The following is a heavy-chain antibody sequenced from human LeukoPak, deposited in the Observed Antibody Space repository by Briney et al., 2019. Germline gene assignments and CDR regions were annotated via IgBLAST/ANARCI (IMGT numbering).Heavy chain of an antibody. V-gene: IGHV4-59*01. Sequence: PSETLSLTCTVSGGSISTYYWSWIRQPPGRGLEWIGYIYYSGSTSYNPSLKSRVTISVDTSKNQFSLKLSSVTAADTAVYYCAREEALGSGSFDYWGQGTLVTVSS. D-gene: IGHD1-26*01. CDR3: AREEALGSGSFDY. CDR1: GGSISTYY. CDR2: IYYSGST. J-gene: IGHJ4*02.